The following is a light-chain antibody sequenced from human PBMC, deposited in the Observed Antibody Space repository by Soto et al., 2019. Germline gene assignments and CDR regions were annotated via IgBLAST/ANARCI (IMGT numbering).Light chain of an antibody. CDR1: SSDVGGYNY. J-gene: IGLJ3*02. CDR2: EVN. V-gene: IGLV2-8*01. Sequence: QSALTQPPSASGSPGQSVAISCTGTSSDVGGYNYVSWYQQHPGKAPKLMIYEVNKRPSGVPDRFSGSKSGNTASLTISGLQAEDEADYYCSLKTNSVTWVFGGGTQLTVL. CDR3: SLKTNSVTWV.